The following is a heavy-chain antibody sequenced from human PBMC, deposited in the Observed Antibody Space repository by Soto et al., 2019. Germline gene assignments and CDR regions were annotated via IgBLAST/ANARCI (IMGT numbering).Heavy chain of an antibody. CDR1: GYTFTSYG. CDR2: ISAYNGNT. V-gene: IGHV1-18*01. D-gene: IGHD3-10*01. J-gene: IGHJ1*01. CDR3: AREYYYGPGGAY. Sequence: QVQLVQSGAEVKKPGASVKVSCKASGYTFTSYGISWVRQAPGQGLEWMGWISAYNGNTNYAQKLQSXVXXXTXXSTSTADMELRSLRSDDTAVYDWAREYYYGPGGAYWGQGTLVTVSS.